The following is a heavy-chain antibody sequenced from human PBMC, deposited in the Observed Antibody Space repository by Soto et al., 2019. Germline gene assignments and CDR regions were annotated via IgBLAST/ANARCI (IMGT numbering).Heavy chain of an antibody. CDR2: IVPVLGTS. V-gene: IGHV1-69*01. Sequence: QGQLEQSGAEVRKPGSSVKVSCKASGGSFSSYAISWVRQAPGQGLEWMGGIVPVLGTSHSAQKFQGRVTFSTDDSTTTAYMELSSLRSEDTAVYYCARDSTGGGYYYGMDVWGQGTTVTVSS. J-gene: IGHJ6*02. D-gene: IGHD3-16*01. CDR3: ARDSTGGGYYYGMDV. CDR1: GGSFSSYA.